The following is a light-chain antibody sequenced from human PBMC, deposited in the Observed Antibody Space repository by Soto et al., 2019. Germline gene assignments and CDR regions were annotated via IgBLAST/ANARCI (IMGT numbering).Light chain of an antibody. V-gene: IGKV3-20*01. CDR3: QQYGSTPET. CDR2: GAS. Sequence: EIVLTQSPGTLSLSPGERATLSCRASQSVSSSYLAWYQQKPGQAPRLLIYGASGRATGIPDRFSGSGSGTGFTLTISRLEPEDFAVYYCQQYGSTPETFGQGTKVDIK. J-gene: IGKJ1*01. CDR1: QSVSSSY.